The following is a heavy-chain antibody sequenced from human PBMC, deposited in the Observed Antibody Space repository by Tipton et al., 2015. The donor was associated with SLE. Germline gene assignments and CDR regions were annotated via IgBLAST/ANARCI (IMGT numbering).Heavy chain of an antibody. CDR1: GGSISGYY. CDR2: VYSSGST. Sequence: TLSLTCTVSGGSISGYYWSWIRQPAGKGLEWIGRVYSSGSTIYNPSIKSRITLSLDTSKNQFSLKLSSVTAADTAMYYCARGGGGAFDQWGQGTLVTVSS. V-gene: IGHV4-4*07. D-gene: IGHD3-10*01. J-gene: IGHJ4*02. CDR3: ARGGGGAFDQ.